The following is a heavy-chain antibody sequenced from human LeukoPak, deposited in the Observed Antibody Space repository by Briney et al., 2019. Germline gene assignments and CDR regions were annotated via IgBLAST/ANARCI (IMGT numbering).Heavy chain of an antibody. CDR3: AREFPCSSTSCYAFDI. V-gene: IGHV4-34*01. D-gene: IGHD2-2*01. J-gene: IGHJ3*02. Sequence: KPSETLSLTCAVYGGSFSGYYWSWIRQPPGKGLEWIGEINHSGSTNYNPSLKSRVTISVDTSKNQFSLKLSSVTAADTAVYYCAREFPCSSTSCYAFDIWGQGTMVTVSS. CDR1: GGSFSGYY. CDR2: INHSGST.